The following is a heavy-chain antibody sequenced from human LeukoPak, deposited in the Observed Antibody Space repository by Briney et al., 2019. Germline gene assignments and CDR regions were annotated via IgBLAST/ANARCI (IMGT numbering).Heavy chain of an antibody. CDR2: IYHSGST. D-gene: IGHD3-10*01. Sequence: SETLSLTCTVSGYSISSGYYWGWIRQPPGKGLEWIGSIYHSGSTYYNPSLKSRVTISVDTSKNQFSLKLSSVTAADTAVYYCARLGGPTGIDYWGQGTLVTVSS. CDR1: GYSISSGYY. CDR3: ARLGGPTGIDY. J-gene: IGHJ4*02. V-gene: IGHV4-38-2*02.